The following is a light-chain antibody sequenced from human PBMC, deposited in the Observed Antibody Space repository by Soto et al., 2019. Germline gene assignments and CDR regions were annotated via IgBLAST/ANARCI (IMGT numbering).Light chain of an antibody. J-gene: IGLJ3*02. Sequence: QSALTQSPSASGSPGQSVTISCTGTSSDIGGYKFVSWYQHHPGKAPKLMIYEVNNRPSGVSNRFSGSKSGNTASLTISGLQPEDEADYYCLSYTSANTRVFGGGTKLTVL. CDR2: EVN. V-gene: IGLV2-14*01. CDR1: SSDIGGYKF. CDR3: LSYTSANTRV.